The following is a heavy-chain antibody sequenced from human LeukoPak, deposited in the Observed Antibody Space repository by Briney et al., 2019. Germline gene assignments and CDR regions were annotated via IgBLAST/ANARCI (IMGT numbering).Heavy chain of an antibody. CDR3: ARSASGGVIVIVDY. D-gene: IGHD3-16*02. V-gene: IGHV3-30*03. J-gene: IGHJ4*02. CDR1: GFTFRSHG. Sequence: PGRSLRLSCAASGFTFRSHGMHWVRQAPGKGLEWVAVISYDGSNEYYADPVKGRFTISRDNSKNTLYLQMNSLRAEDTAVYYCARSASGGVIVIVDYWGQGTLVTVSS. CDR2: ISYDGSNE.